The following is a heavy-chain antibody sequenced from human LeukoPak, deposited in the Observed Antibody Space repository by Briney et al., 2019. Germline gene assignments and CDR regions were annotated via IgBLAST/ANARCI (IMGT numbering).Heavy chain of an antibody. CDR1: GFTFSSYA. V-gene: IGHV3-64*01. CDR3: ARDKIGPNDY. Sequence: GGSLRLSCAASGFTFSSYAMHWVRQAPGKGLEYVSAISSNGGSTYYANSVKGRFTISRDNAKSTLYLQMNSLRAEDTAVYYCARDKIGPNDYWGQGTLVTVSS. J-gene: IGHJ4*02. CDR2: ISSNGGST.